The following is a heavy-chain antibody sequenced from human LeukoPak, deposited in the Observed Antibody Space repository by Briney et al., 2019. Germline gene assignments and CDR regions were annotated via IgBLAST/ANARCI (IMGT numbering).Heavy chain of an antibody. Sequence: GGSLTLSCAAAGFTFSSYAMSWLRQAPGQGLEWGSAISGSGGSTYYADSEKGRFTISRDNAKNSLYLQMNSLRAEDTAVYYCAREGRWLQFNYCDYWGQGTLVSVSS. D-gene: IGHD5-24*01. CDR3: AREGRWLQFNYCDY. CDR2: ISGSGGST. J-gene: IGHJ4*02. CDR1: GFTFSSYA. V-gene: IGHV3-23*01.